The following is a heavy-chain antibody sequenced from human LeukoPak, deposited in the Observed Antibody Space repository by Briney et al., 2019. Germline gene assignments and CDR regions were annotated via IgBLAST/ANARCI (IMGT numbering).Heavy chain of an antibody. Sequence: GESLRLSCAASGFTFSNYAMHWVRQAPGKGLEWVAIMCSDGSDKYHVNSVEGRFTISRDTSKNTLYLQMSNLRTEDTAVYYCAKDGGTVCHVINYSFDSWGQGTLVTVSS. CDR2: MCSDGSDK. J-gene: IGHJ4*02. CDR3: AKDGGTVCHVINYSFDS. V-gene: IGHV3-30*02. CDR1: GFTFSNYA. D-gene: IGHD1-1*01.